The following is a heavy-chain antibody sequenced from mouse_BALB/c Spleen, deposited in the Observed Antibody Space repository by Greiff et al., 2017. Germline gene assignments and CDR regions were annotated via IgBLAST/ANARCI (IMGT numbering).Heavy chain of an antibody. CDR2: ISYSGST. V-gene: IGHV3-2*02. CDR1: GYSITSDYA. D-gene: IGHD1-1*02. J-gene: IGHJ3*01. Sequence: EVQLQQSGPGLVKPSQSLSLTCTVTGYSITSDYAWNWIRQFPGNKLEWMGYISYSGSTSYNPSLKSRISITRDTSKNQFFLQLNSVTTEDTATYYCARRGGSAWFAYWGQGTLVTVSA. CDR3: ARRGGSAWFAY.